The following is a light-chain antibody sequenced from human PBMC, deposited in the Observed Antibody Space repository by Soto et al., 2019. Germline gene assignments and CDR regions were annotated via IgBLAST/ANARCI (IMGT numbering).Light chain of an antibody. J-gene: IGLJ2*01. CDR2: SNN. CDR3: AACDDSLNGRV. Sequence: QSVLTQPPSASGTPGQRVTISCSGSSSNIGSNTVNWYQQLPGTAPKLLIYSNNKRPSGVPDRFSGSKSGTSASLAISGLQSEDEADYYCAACDDSLNGRVFGGGTKLTVL. V-gene: IGLV1-44*01. CDR1: SSNIGSNT.